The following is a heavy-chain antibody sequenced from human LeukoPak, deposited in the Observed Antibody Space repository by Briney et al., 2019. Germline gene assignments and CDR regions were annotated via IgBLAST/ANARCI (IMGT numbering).Heavy chain of an antibody. CDR2: ISGNGVLT. CDR1: GFTFSNHA. CDR3: ANSQGTIFGVVDY. J-gene: IGHJ4*02. D-gene: IGHD3-3*01. V-gene: IGHV3-23*01. Sequence: GGSLRLSCAVSGFTFSNHAMSWVRQAPGKGLEWVSGISGNGVLTYYADSVKGRFTVSRDNSQNILHLQLNNVRAEDSAIYYCANSQGTIFGVVDYWGQGTLVTVSS.